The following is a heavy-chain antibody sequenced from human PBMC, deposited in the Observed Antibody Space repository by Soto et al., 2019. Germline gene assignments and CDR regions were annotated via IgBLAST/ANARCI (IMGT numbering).Heavy chain of an antibody. D-gene: IGHD5-18*01. CDR3: ARQQGYGWFDP. Sequence: SETLSLTCTVSGGSISDYYWSWIRQPPGKRLEWIGYMYNTGSTNYNPSLRSRLTISVDTSKNQLSLKMTSVTAADTAVYYCARQQGYGWFDPWGQGTLVTVSS. CDR1: GGSISDYY. V-gene: IGHV4-59*08. J-gene: IGHJ5*02. CDR2: MYNTGST.